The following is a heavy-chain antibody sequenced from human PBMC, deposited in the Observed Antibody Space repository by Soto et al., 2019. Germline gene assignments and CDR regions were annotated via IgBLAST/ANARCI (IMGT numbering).Heavy chain of an antibody. CDR2: IIPILGTG. D-gene: IGHD6-13*01. J-gene: IGHJ4*02. CDR1: GGTLSRDA. Sequence: SVNVSCKAAGGTLSRDAGGWGRQAPGQGLEWMGGIIPILGTGNYAQKFQGRVTITADESTSTAYMELSSRRAEDTAVYHCPSSIPAAERYSEFRGQRTLVPGSS. V-gene: IGHV1-69*13. CDR3: PSSIPAAERYSEF.